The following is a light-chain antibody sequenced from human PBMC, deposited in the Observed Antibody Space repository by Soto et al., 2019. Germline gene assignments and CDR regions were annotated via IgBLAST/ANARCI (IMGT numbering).Light chain of an antibody. CDR3: AAWDDSLNGWV. CDR1: SSNVGSNA. CDR2: SND. Sequence: QSVLTQPPSASGTPGQRVTISCSGSSSNVGSNAVNWYQQLPGTAPKLLIYSNDQRPSGVPDRFSGSGSGTSASLAISGLQSEDEADYYCAAWDDSLNGWVFGGGTKVTVL. J-gene: IGLJ3*02. V-gene: IGLV1-44*01.